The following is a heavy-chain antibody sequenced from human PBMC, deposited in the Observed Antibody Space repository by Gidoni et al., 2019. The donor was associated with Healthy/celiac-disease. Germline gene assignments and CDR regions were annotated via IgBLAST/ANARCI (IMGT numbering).Heavy chain of an antibody. CDR3: ASRLAYCGGDCYPLQH. CDR1: GFTVSSNY. D-gene: IGHD2-21*02. Sequence: EVQLVESGGGLIQPGGSLRLSCAASGFTVSSNYMSWVRQAPGKGLGWVSVIYSGGSTYYADSVKGRFTISRDNSKNTLYLQMNSLRAEDTAVYYCASRLAYCGGDCYPLQHWGQGTLVTVSS. V-gene: IGHV3-53*01. CDR2: IYSGGST. J-gene: IGHJ1*01.